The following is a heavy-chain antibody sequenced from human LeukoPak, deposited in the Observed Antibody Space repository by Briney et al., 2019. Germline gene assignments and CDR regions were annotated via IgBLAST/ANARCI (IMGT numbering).Heavy chain of an antibody. J-gene: IGHJ3*02. V-gene: IGHV1-2*02. CDR2: INPNSGGT. CDR1: GYTFTGYY. Sequence: ASVKVSCKASGYTFTGYYMHWVRQAPGQGLEWMGWINPNSGGTNYAQKFQGRVTMTRDTSISTAYMELSRLRSDDTAVYYCARDYRGAWSSSWYMAFDIWGQGTMVTVSS. D-gene: IGHD6-13*01. CDR3: ARDYRGAWSSSWYMAFDI.